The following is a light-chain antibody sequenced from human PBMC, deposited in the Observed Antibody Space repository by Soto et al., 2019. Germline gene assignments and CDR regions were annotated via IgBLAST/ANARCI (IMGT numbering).Light chain of an antibody. CDR2: DAS. V-gene: IGKV3D-15*01. CDR3: QQYNKWPLT. Sequence: EIMMTQSPATLSVSPGERATLSCRASQSVSSYLAWYQQKPGQAPRLLIYDASTRATGIPARFSGSGSGTEFTLTISSLQSEDFAVYYCQQYNKWPLTFGGGTKVDIK. CDR1: QSVSSY. J-gene: IGKJ4*01.